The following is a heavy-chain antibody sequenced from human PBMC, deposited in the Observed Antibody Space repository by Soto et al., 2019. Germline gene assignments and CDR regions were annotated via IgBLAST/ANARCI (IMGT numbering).Heavy chain of an antibody. V-gene: IGHV3-20*04. D-gene: IGHD3-16*02. CDR2: INWNGGST. Sequence: GGSLGLSCAASGFTFEDYGMSWVRHAPGKGLEWVSGINWNGGSTGYADSVKGRFTISRDNAKNSLYLQMNSLRAEDTALYYCARDLYYDYVWGSYRYSGSGYWGQGTLVTVSS. CDR3: ARDLYYDYVWGSYRYSGSGY. CDR1: GFTFEDYG. J-gene: IGHJ4*02.